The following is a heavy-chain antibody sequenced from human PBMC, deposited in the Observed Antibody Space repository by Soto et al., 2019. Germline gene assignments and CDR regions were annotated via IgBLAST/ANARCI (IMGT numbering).Heavy chain of an antibody. CDR2: IWYDGSNK. J-gene: IGHJ5*02. CDR1: GFTFSSYG. Sequence: GGSLRLSCAASGFTFSSYGMHWVRQAPGKGLEWVAVIWYDGSNKYYADSVKGRFTISRDNSKNTLYLQMNSLRAEDTAVYYCARDDAHYYDSSGYPGPWGQGTLVTVPS. V-gene: IGHV3-33*01. CDR3: ARDDAHYYDSSGYPGP. D-gene: IGHD3-22*01.